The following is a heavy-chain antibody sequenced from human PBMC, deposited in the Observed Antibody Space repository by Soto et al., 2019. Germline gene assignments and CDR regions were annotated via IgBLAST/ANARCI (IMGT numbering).Heavy chain of an antibody. V-gene: IGHV3-21*01. D-gene: IGHD2-2*02. Sequence: RLSCVGSVFTFSTYSINWVRQAPGKGLEWVSSISSRSDIYYADSVKGRFTISRDNAKNSVSLQMNSLRAEDTAVYYCAREYTAWPLAYGLDVWGQGTTVTVYS. J-gene: IGHJ6*02. CDR2: ISSRSDI. CDR3: AREYTAWPLAYGLDV. CDR1: VFTFSTYS.